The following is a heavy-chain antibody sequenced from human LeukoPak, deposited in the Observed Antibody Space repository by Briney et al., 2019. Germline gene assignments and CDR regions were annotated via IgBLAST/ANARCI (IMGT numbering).Heavy chain of an antibody. CDR1: GFIFRSYG. V-gene: IGHV3-30*18. CDR3: AKGRPSGPLYVNSYTFDY. Sequence: QSGQSLRLSCAASGFIFRSYGMHWVRQAPGKGLEWVAVISYDGSNEYYADSVKGRFTISRDNSKNTLYLQMNSQRPEDTAVYYCAKGRPSGPLYVNSYTFDYWGQGTLVSVSS. J-gene: IGHJ4*02. CDR2: ISYDGSNE. D-gene: IGHD3-10*01.